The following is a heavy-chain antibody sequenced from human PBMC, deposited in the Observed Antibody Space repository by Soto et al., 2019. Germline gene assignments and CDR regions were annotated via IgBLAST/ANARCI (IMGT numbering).Heavy chain of an antibody. J-gene: IGHJ4*02. CDR1: GGSISSYY. Sequence: QVQLQESGPGLVKPSETLSLTCTVSGGSISSYYWSWIRQPPGKGLEWIGYIYYSGSTNYNPSLKSRVTISVDTSKNQFSLKLSSVTAADTAVYYCARVPRGNYGYPSYFDYWGQGTLVTVSS. CDR3: ARVPRGNYGYPSYFDY. D-gene: IGHD3-10*01. CDR2: IYYSGST. V-gene: IGHV4-59*01.